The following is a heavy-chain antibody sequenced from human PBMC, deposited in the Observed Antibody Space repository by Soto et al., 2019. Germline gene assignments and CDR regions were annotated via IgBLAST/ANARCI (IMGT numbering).Heavy chain of an antibody. CDR1: GFTFSSYS. CDR2: ISSSSSTI. D-gene: IGHD3-9*01. V-gene: IGHV3-48*01. CDR3: ERCYILTAYRTYGMDF. J-gene: IGHJ6*02. Sequence: PRGSLRLSCAASGFTFSSYSMNWVRQAPGKGLEWVSYISSSSSTIYYADSVKGRFTISRDNAKNSLYLQMKSLRAEDTAVYYCERCYILTAYRTYGMDFRGPGNTVTVS.